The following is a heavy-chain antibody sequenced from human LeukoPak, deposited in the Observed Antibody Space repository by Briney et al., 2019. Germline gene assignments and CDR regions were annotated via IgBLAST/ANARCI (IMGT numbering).Heavy chain of an antibody. CDR1: GFTFGNYG. CDR3: VRQFCSGGGCYFDY. J-gene: IGHJ4*02. D-gene: IGHD2-15*01. V-gene: IGHV3-20*04. CDR2: INWNGGST. Sequence: GGSLRLSCAASGFTFGNYGMSWVRQAPGKGLEWVSGINWNGGSTGYADSVEGRFTISRDNAKNSLFLQMNGLRAEDTAIYYCVRQFCSGGGCYFDYWGQGTLVTVSS.